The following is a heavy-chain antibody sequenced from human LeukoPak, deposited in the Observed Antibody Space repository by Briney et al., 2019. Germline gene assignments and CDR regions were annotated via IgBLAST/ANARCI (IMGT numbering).Heavy chain of an antibody. CDR2: ISWNSGSI. Sequence: GGSLRLSCAASGFTFDDYAMHWVRQAPGKGLEWVSGISWNSGSIGYADSVKGRFTISRDNAKNSLYLQMNSLRAEDTALYYCAKGFAHFAGYWGQGTPVTVSS. D-gene: IGHD2-21*01. CDR1: GFTFDDYA. V-gene: IGHV3-9*01. J-gene: IGHJ4*02. CDR3: AKGFAHFAGY.